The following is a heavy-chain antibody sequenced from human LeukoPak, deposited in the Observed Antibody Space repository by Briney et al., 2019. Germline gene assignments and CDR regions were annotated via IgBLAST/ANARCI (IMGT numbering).Heavy chain of an antibody. J-gene: IGHJ5*02. CDR3: AKSRYSSSWYNWFDP. V-gene: IGHV3-11*01. D-gene: IGHD6-13*01. Sequence: GGSLRLSYAASGFTFSDYYMSWIRQAPGKGLEWVSYISSSGSTIYYADSVKGRFTISRDNAKNSLYLQMNSLRAEDTAVYYCAKSRYSSSWYNWFDPWGQGTLVTVSS. CDR2: ISSSGSTI. CDR1: GFTFSDYY.